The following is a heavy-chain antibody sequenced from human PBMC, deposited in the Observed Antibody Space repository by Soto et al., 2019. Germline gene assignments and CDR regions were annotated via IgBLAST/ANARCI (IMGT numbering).Heavy chain of an antibody. CDR2: IYYSGTT. J-gene: IGHJ4*02. CDR1: GGSIGTSY. D-gene: IGHD2-15*01. V-gene: IGHV4-59*01. CDR3: ARDLGYCTGGSCGFDY. Sequence: KPSETLSLTCTVSGGSIGTSYWSWIRQPPGKRLEWIGYIYYSGTTNYNPSLKSRVTISVDTSKKQFSLRLSSVTAADTAVFYCARDLGYCTGGSCGFDYWGQGALVTVSS.